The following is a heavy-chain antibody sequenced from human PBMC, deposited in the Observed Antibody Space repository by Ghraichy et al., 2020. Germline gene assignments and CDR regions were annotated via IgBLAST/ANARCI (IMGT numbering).Heavy chain of an antibody. D-gene: IGHD3-22*01. CDR1: GDSVSSDTYY. CDR2: IYYTGGT. CDR3: ARSVDSSGYYLVGY. V-gene: IGHV4-61*01. Sequence: SETLSLTCTVSGDSVSSDTYYWSWIRQPPGKGLEWIGYIYYTGGTNYNPSLKSRVTISVDTSKNQFSLKLSFVTAADTAVYYCARSVDSSGYYLVGYWGQGTLVTVSS. J-gene: IGHJ4*02.